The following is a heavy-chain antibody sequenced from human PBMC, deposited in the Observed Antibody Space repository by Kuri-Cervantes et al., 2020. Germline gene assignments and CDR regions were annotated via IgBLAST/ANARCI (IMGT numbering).Heavy chain of an antibody. CDR3: ELTDTAMIPAYFFDY. CDR1: GGSVSSGSYY. V-gene: IGHV4-61*01. J-gene: IGHJ4*02. CDR2: IYYSGST. Sequence: SETLSLTCTVSGGSVSSGSYYWSWIRQPPGKGLEWIGYIYYSGSTNYNPSLKSRVTISVDTSKNQFSLKLSSVTAADTAVYYCELTDTAMIPAYFFDYWGQGTLVTVSS. D-gene: IGHD5-18*01.